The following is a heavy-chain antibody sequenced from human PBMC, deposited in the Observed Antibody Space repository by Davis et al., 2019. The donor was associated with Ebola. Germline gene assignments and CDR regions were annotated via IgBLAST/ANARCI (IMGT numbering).Heavy chain of an antibody. CDR1: GFPFSYYW. CDR3: ARHRHYGMDV. CDR2: IRQDGSEQ. J-gene: IGHJ6*02. Sequence: GESLKISCAASGFPFSYYWMSWVRQAPGTGLEWVANIRQDGSEQYYVDSVKGRFTISRDNAKNSLYLQMSSLRAEDTAVYYCARHRHYGMDVWGQGTTVTVSS. V-gene: IGHV3-7*01.